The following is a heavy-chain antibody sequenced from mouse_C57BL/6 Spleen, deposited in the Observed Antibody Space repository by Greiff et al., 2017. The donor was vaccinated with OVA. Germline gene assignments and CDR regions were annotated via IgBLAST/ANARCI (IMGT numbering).Heavy chain of an antibody. J-gene: IGHJ2*01. CDR2: IDPETGGT. CDR3: TRNYDYGDFDY. Sequence: QVQLQQSGAELVRPGASVTLSCKASGYTFTDYEMHWVKQTPVHGLEWIGAIDPETGGTAYNQKFKGKAILTADKSSSTAYMELRSLTSEDSAVYYCTRNYDYGDFDYWGQGTTLTVSS. CDR1: GYTFTDYE. D-gene: IGHD2-4*01. V-gene: IGHV1-15*01.